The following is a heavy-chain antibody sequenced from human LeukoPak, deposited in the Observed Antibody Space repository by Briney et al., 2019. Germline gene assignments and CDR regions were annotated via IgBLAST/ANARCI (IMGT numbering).Heavy chain of an antibody. CDR2: ISWNSGSI. CDR1: GFTFDDYA. V-gene: IGHV3-9*03. D-gene: IGHD6-13*01. Sequence: AGGSLRLSCAASGFTFDDYAMHWVRQAPGKGLEWVSGISWNSGSIGYADSVKGRFTISRDNAKNSLYLQMNSLRAEDMALYYCAKDIGDSSSFDYWGQGTLVTVSS. CDR3: AKDIGDSSSFDY. J-gene: IGHJ4*02.